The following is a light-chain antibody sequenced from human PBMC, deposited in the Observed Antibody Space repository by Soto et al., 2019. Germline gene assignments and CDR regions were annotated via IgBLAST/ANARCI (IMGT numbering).Light chain of an antibody. V-gene: IGLV2-14*01. CDR3: TSYTRSSTYV. CDR2: EVT. CDR1: SSDVGGYNY. J-gene: IGLJ1*01. Sequence: QSVLTQPASVSGSPGQSITISCTGTSSDVGGYNYVSWYQQHPGKAPNLMIYEVTNRPSGVSNRFSGSKSGNTASLTVSGLQAEEEADYYCTSYTRSSTYVFGTGTKVTVL.